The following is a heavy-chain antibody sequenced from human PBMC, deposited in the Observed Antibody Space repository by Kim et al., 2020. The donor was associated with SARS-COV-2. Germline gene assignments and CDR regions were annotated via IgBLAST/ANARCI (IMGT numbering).Heavy chain of an antibody. CDR2: ISAYNGNT. V-gene: IGHV1-18*01. D-gene: IGHD3-16*02. CDR3: ARDFGPPPGSYRPSNYYYYYGMDV. J-gene: IGHJ6*02. CDR1: GYTFTSYG. Sequence: ASVKVSCKASGYTFTSYGISWVRQAPGQGLEWMGWISAYNGNTNYAQKLQGRVTMTTDTSTSTAYMELRSLRSDDTAVYYCARDFGPPPGSYRPSNYYYYYGMDVWGQGTTVTVSS.